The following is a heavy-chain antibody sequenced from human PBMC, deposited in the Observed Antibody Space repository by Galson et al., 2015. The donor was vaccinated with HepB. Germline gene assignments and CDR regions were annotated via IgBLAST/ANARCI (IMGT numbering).Heavy chain of an antibody. Sequence: SLRLSCAASGFTFSHFGMHWVRQAPGKGLEWVAVIRYDGSNKDYEDSVKGRFTISRDNSKNTLSLQMNSLRVEDTAVYYCARGYDSGNFVYHFDYWGQGTLVTVSS. D-gene: IGHD3-10*01. J-gene: IGHJ4*02. CDR1: GFTFSHFG. CDR2: IRYDGSNK. CDR3: ARGYDSGNFVYHFDY. V-gene: IGHV3-33*01.